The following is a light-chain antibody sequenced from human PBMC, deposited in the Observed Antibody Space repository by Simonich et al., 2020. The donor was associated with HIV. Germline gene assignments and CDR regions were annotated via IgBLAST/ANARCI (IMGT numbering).Light chain of an antibody. Sequence: DILMTQSPDSLAVSLGERATINCKSNQSVLYSSNNKNYLAWYQQKPGQPPKLLIYWASTRESGVPGRFRGSGSGTDFTLTISSLQAEDVAVYYCQQYYSTPLTFGGGTKVEIK. V-gene: IGKV4-1*01. CDR1: QSVLYSSNNKNY. CDR3: QQYYSTPLT. CDR2: WAS. J-gene: IGKJ4*01.